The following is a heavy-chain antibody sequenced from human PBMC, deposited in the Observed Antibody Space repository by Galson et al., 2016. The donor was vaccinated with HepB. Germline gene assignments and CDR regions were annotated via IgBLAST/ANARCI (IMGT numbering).Heavy chain of an antibody. D-gene: IGHD2/OR15-2a*01. CDR2: IWYDGSNK. CDR3: AKVIGRDAYYYYGMDV. J-gene: IGHJ6*02. Sequence: SLRLSCAASGFTFSSYGMHWVRQAPGKGLEWVAVIWYDGSNKYYADSVKGRFTISRDNSKNTLYLQMNGLGAEDTAVYYCAKVIGRDAYYYYGMDVWGQGTTVTVSS. CDR1: GFTFSSYG. V-gene: IGHV3-33*06.